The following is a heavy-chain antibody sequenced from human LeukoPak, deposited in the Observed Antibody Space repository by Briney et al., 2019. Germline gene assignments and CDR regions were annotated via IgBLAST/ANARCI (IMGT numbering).Heavy chain of an antibody. V-gene: IGHV1-2*02. CDR2: INPNSGGT. CDR1: GYTFTGYY. Sequence: ASVKVSCKASGYTFTGYYMHWVRQAPGQGLEWMGWINPNSGGTNYAQKFQGRVTMTRDTSISTAYMELSRLRSDDTAVYYYARADGYSYVYGGNNWFDPWGQGTLVTVSS. J-gene: IGHJ5*02. CDR3: ARADGYSYVYGGNNWFDP. D-gene: IGHD5-18*01.